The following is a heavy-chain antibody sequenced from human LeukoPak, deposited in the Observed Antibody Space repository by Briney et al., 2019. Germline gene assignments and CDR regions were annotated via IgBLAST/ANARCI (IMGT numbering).Heavy chain of an antibody. CDR3: ARDLWDATGY. CDR1: GFTTNY. V-gene: IGHV3-66*02. D-gene: IGHD3-3*01. J-gene: IGHJ4*02. Sequence: GGSLRLSCAVSGFTTNYMSWVRQAPGQGLEWVSVIYSGDTTYYADSVRGRFTISRDISKNTLYLQMDSLRPEDTAVYHCARDLWDATGYWGQGTLVTVSS. CDR2: IYSGDTT.